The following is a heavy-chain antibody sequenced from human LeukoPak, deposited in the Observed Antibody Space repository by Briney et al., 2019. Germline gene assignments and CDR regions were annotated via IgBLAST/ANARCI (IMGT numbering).Heavy chain of an antibody. CDR1: GFTVSSNY. Sequence: QSGGSLRLSCAASGFTVSSNYMSWVRQAPGKGLEWVSVIYSGGSTYYADSVKGRFTISRDNSKNTLYLQMNSLRAEDTAVYYCARVRGCSGGSCSLGYYYYYMDVWGKGTTVTISS. CDR3: ARVRGCSGGSCSLGYYYYYMDV. CDR2: IYSGGST. V-gene: IGHV3-53*01. D-gene: IGHD2-15*01. J-gene: IGHJ6*03.